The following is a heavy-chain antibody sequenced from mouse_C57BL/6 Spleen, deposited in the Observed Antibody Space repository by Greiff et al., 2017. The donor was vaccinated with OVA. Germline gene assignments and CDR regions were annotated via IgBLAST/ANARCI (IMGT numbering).Heavy chain of an antibody. CDR1: GYTFTSYW. D-gene: IGHD2-4*01. CDR3: ARGGYYDYDGGFAY. CDR2: IYPGSGST. J-gene: IGHJ3*01. V-gene: IGHV1-55*01. Sequence: QVHVKQPGAELVKPGASVKMSCKASGYTFTSYWITWVKQRPGQGLEWIGDIYPGSGSTNYNEKFKSKATLTVATSSRTAYMQLSSLTSEDSAVYYCARGGYYDYDGGFAYWGQGTLVTVSA.